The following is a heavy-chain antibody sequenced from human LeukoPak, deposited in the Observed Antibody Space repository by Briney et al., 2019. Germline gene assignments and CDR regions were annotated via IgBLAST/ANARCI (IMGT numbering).Heavy chain of an antibody. CDR1: GFTFSSYC. CDR2: ISGSSNTI. V-gene: IGHV3-48*01. CDR3: GRDWKLDF. D-gene: IGHD1-1*01. Sequence: GGSLRLSCVVSGFTFSSYCMNWVRQAPGKGLEWVSYISGSSNTIYYADSVKGRFTVSRDNAKNSLYLQMDSLTVEDTAIYYCGRDWKLDFWGPGTLVTVSS. J-gene: IGHJ4*02.